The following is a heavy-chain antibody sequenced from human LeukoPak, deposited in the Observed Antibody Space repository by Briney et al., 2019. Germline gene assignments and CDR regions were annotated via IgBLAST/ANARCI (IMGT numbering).Heavy chain of an antibody. CDR2: IIPIIATT. J-gene: IGHJ6*03. Sequence: SVKVSCKASAGTFSAYAISWVRQAPGQGLEWMGRIIPIIATTNYAQMFQGRITLTTDESTSTAYMELSDLGTDDTAVYYCATDHHPSYGGRSHYYYMDVWGKGTTVTVSS. CDR3: ATDHHPSYGGRSHYYYMDV. V-gene: IGHV1-69*05. CDR1: AGTFSAYA. D-gene: IGHD2-15*01.